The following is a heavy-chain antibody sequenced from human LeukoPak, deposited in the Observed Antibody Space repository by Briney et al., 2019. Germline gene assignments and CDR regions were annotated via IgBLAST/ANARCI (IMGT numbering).Heavy chain of an antibody. V-gene: IGHV4-38-2*02. Sequence: PSETLSLTCTVSGYSISSGYYWGWIWQPPGKGLEWIGSIYHSGSTYYNPSLKSRVTISVDTSKNQFSLKLSSVTAADTAVYYCARVSGDPPLMWYYYYYYMDVWGKGTTVTVSS. D-gene: IGHD4-17*01. CDR2: IYHSGST. J-gene: IGHJ6*03. CDR3: ARVSGDPPLMWYYYYYYMDV. CDR1: GYSISSGYY.